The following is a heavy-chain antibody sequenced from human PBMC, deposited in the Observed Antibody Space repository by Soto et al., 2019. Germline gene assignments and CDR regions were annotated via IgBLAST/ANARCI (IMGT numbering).Heavy chain of an antibody. D-gene: IGHD3-22*01. Sequence: EVQLVESGGGLIQPGGSLRLSCAASGFTFSSNDMNWVRQAPGKGLEWVSLIYSSGSTSYADSVKGRVTISRDNSKNTLYLQMSSLRDEDTAVYYCATRPLLPGAPWGEGTMVTVSS. J-gene: IGHJ3*01. CDR2: IYSSGST. V-gene: IGHV3-53*01. CDR1: GFTFSSND. CDR3: ATRPLLPGAP.